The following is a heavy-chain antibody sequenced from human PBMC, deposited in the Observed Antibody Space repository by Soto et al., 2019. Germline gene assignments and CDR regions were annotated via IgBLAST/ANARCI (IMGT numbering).Heavy chain of an antibody. J-gene: IGHJ6*02. CDR2: ISSSSSYI. CDR3: ARDYSSSGGMDV. D-gene: IGHD6-6*01. CDR1: VFTFSSYS. V-gene: IGHV3-21*01. Sequence: GSLRLSCAASVFTFSSYSMNWVRQAPGKGLEWVSSISSSSSYIYYADSVKGRFTISRDNAKNSLYLQMNSLRAEDTAVYYCARDYSSSGGMDVWGQGTTVTVSS.